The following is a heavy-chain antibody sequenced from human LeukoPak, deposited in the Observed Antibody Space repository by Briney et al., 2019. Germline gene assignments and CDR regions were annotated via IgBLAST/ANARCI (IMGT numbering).Heavy chain of an antibody. CDR3: AKDSRNLPLDY. Sequence: GGSLRLSCAASGFTFSGSGMHWVRQAPGKGLEWVAFIRSDGSNKYYADSVKGRFTISRDNSKNTLYLQMNSLRTGDTAVYYCAKDSRNLPLDYWGQGTLVTVSS. V-gene: IGHV3-30*02. CDR1: GFTFSGSG. D-gene: IGHD1-14*01. CDR2: IRSDGSNK. J-gene: IGHJ4*02.